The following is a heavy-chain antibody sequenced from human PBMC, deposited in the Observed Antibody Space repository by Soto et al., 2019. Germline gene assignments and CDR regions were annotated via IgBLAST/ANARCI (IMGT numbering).Heavy chain of an antibody. V-gene: IGHV3-74*01. CDR1: GFTFSSYW. D-gene: IGHD6-19*01. CDR3: VRGEGGWETY. Sequence: EVQLMESGGGLVQPGGSLRLSCAASGFTFSSYWMHWVRQAPGKGLVWVSRINSDGSSTTYADSVKGRFTISRDNAKNTLFLQMNSLRAEDTAVYYCVRGEGGWETYWGQGTLVTVSS. J-gene: IGHJ4*02. CDR2: INSDGSST.